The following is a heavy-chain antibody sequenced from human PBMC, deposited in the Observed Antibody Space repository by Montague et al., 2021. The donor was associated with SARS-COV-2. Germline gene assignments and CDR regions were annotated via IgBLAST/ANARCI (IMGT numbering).Heavy chain of an antibody. CDR2: LYTSGST. CDR3: AGESGDSSCWRYYYVMDF. V-gene: IGHV4-4*07. Sequence: SETLSLTCTVSGGSISNYYWTWILQPAGKGLEWIVRLYTSGSTTYNPSLKSRVTMSADISQNQLSLNVTSVTAADTAIYYCAGESGDSSCWRYYYVMDFWGQGTTVTVS. D-gene: IGHD6-19*01. CDR1: GGSISNYY. J-gene: IGHJ6*02.